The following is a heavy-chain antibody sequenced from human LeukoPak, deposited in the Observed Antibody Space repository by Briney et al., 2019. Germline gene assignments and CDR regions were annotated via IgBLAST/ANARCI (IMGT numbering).Heavy chain of an antibody. D-gene: IGHD4-17*01. V-gene: IGHV3-21*04. CDR2: ISTGSSYM. J-gene: IGHJ4*02. CDR3: ARNRGDPSYFDY. CDR1: GFTFNGYS. Sequence: GGSLRLSCTASGFTFNGYSMNWVRQAPGKGLEWVSSISTGSSYMYYADSVKGRFTISRNNPKNSLYLQMNSLRAEDTAVYYCARNRGDPSYFDYWGQGTLVTVSS.